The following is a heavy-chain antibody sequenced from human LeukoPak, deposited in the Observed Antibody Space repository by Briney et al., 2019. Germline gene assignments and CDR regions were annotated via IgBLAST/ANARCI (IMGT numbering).Heavy chain of an antibody. CDR2: IYYSGNT. D-gene: IGHD3-9*01. CDR1: GGSISSYY. Sequence: SKTLSLTCTVSGGSISSYYWNWIRQPPGKGLEWIGNIYYSGNTKYNPSLKSRVTISVDTSKNQFSLKLNSVTAADTAMYYCARTYYDILTGWVSPTHAFDIWGQGTMVTVSP. V-gene: IGHV4-59*01. CDR3: ARTYYDILTGWVSPTHAFDI. J-gene: IGHJ3*02.